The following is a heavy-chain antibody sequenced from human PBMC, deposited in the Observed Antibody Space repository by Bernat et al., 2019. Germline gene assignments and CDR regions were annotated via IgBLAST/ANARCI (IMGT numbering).Heavy chain of an antibody. Sequence: QVQLVESGGGVVQPGRSLRLSCAASGFTFSSYAMHWVRQAPGKGLEWVAVISYDGSNKYYADSVKGRFTISRDNSKNTLYLQMNSLRAEDTAVYYCARGNVRHDFWRGYYRFTYYYCCMDVWGQGTTVTVSS. CDR1: GFTFSSYA. V-gene: IGHV3-30-3*01. CDR3: ARGNVRHDFWRGYYRFTYYYCCMDV. D-gene: IGHD3-3*01. CDR2: ISYDGSNK. J-gene: IGHJ6*02.